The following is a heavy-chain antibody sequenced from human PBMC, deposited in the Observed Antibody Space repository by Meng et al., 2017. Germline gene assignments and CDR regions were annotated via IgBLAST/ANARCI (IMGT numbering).Heavy chain of an antibody. D-gene: IGHD6-19*01. CDR1: GGSISSSSYY. CDR3: PGAGSGWSGWFDH. J-gene: IGHJ5*02. CDR2: IYYSGST. Sequence: GSLRLSCTVSGGSISSSSYYWGWIRQPPGKGLEWIGSIYYSGSTYYNPSLKSRVTISVDKSKNQFSLKPSSVTAADTAVYYGPGAGSGWSGWFDHWGQGTLVTVSS. V-gene: IGHV4-39*07.